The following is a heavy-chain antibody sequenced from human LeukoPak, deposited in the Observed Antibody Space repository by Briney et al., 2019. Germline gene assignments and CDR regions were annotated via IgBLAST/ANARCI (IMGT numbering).Heavy chain of an antibody. CDR3: ARATPSPALYSGYGECDY. J-gene: IGHJ4*02. V-gene: IGHV4-59*01. CDR1: GGSISSYY. CDR2: IYYSGST. D-gene: IGHD5-12*01. Sequence: PSETLSLTCTVSGGSISSYYWSWIRQPPGKGLEWIGYIYYSGSTNYNPSLKSRVTISVDTSKNQFSLKLSSVTAADTAVYYCARATPSPALYSGYGECDYWGQGTLVTVSS.